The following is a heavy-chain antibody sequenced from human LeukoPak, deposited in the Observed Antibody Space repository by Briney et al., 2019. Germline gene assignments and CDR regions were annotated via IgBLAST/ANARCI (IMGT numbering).Heavy chain of an antibody. J-gene: IGHJ6*02. D-gene: IGHD3-10*01. CDR3: ARGGFVVAPPSAV. V-gene: IGHV1-2*02. CDR2: INPGSGGT. Sequence: ASVKVSRKASEYTFTGYYLHWVRQAPGQGLEWMGCINPGSGGTNYAQKFQDRVTMTRDMYISTAYMELSSLRYDDTAVYYCARGGFVVAPPSAVWGQGTTVTVSS. CDR1: EYTFTGYY.